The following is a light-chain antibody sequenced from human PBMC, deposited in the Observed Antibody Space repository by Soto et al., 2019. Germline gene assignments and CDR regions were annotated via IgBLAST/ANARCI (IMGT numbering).Light chain of an antibody. CDR2: AAS. CDR3: EESYSTAIT. J-gene: IGKJ5*01. CDR1: QSISSY. Sequence: DIQMTQSPSSLSASVGDRVTITCRASQSISSYVNWYQQKPVKAPKLLIYAASSLQSGVPSRFSASRSGRDFTLTISSLQPGDFATYYGEESYSTAITFGQGTRLESK. V-gene: IGKV1-39*01.